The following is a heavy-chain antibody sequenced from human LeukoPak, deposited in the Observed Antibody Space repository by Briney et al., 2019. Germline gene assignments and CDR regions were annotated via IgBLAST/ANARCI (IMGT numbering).Heavy chain of an antibody. D-gene: IGHD6-6*01. CDR2: IIPTFGTA. CDR1: GGTLSSYA. J-gene: IGHJ6*03. CDR3: ARSEQLAYYYYYMDV. Sequence: SVKVSCKASGGTLSSYAISRVRQAPGQGLEWMGGIIPTFGTANYAQKFQGRVTITTDESTSTAYMELSSLRPEDTAVYYCARSEQLAYYYYYMDVWGKGTTVTVSS. V-gene: IGHV1-69*05.